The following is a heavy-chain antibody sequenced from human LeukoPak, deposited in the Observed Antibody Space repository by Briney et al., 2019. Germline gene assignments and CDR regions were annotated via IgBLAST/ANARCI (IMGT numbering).Heavy chain of an antibody. CDR3: ARAPTSYDYVWGSYRYIGYYFDY. CDR2: IYYSGST. J-gene: IGHJ4*02. V-gene: IGHV4-59*01. CDR1: GGSISSYY. D-gene: IGHD3-16*02. Sequence: SETLSLTCTVSGGSISSYYWSWIRQPPGKGLEWIGYIYYSGSTNYNPSLKSRVTISVDTSKNQFSLKLSSVTAADTAVYYCARAPTSYDYVWGSYRYIGYYFDYWGQGTLVTVSS.